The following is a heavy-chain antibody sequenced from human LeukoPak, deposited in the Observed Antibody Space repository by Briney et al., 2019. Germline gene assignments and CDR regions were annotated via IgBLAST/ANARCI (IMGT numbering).Heavy chain of an antibody. D-gene: IGHD3-22*01. CDR3: AKFITYHGAFDI. V-gene: IGHV3-7*01. J-gene: IGHJ3*02. Sequence: GGSLRLSCVASGFTFRSYWMTWVRQAPGKGREGVASIRDDGSAKYYVDSVKGRFTISRDSARNSLYLQMDSLRAEDTAVYYCAKFITYHGAFDIWAQGTMVTVFS. CDR2: IRDDGSAK. CDR1: GFTFRSYW.